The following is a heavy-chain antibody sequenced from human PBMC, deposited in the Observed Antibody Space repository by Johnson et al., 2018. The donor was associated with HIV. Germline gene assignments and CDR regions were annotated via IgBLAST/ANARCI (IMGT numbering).Heavy chain of an antibody. D-gene: IGHD6-13*01. CDR1: GFTFSSYG. J-gene: IGHJ3*02. V-gene: IGHV3-30*02. CDR3: ARGRGYSSSNDAFDI. CDR2: IRYDGSNK. Sequence: QAQVVESGGGVVQPGGSLRLSCAASGFTFSSYGMHWVRQAPGKGLEWVAFIRYDGSNKYYADSVKGRFTISRDNSKNTLYLQMNSLRAEDTAVYYCARGRGYSSSNDAFDIWGQGTMVTVSS.